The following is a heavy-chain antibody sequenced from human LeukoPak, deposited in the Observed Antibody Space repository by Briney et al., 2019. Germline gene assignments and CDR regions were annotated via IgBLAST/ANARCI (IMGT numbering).Heavy chain of an antibody. Sequence: ASVKVSCKASGYTFTSYAMHWVRQAPGQRLEWMGWINAGNGNTKYSQKFQGRVTITRDTSASTAYMELRSLRSEDTAVYYCAREDGDYVFDYWGQGTLVTVSS. CDR1: GYTFTSYA. V-gene: IGHV1-3*01. CDR3: AREDGDYVFDY. J-gene: IGHJ4*02. D-gene: IGHD4-17*01. CDR2: INAGNGNT.